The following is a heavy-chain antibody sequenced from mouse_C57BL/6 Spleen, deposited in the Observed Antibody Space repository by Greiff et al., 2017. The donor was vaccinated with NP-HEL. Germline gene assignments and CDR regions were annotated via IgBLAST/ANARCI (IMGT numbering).Heavy chain of an antibody. CDR2: ISYDGSN. Sequence: EVQLQESGPGLVKPSQSLSLTCSVTGYSITSGYYWNWIRQFPGNKLEWMGYISYDGSNNYNPSLKNRISITRDTSKNQFFLKLNSVTTEDTATYYCAREKGDYDGEAWFAYWGQGTLVTVSA. CDR1: GYSITSGYY. V-gene: IGHV3-6*01. D-gene: IGHD2-4*01. J-gene: IGHJ3*01. CDR3: AREKGDYDGEAWFAY.